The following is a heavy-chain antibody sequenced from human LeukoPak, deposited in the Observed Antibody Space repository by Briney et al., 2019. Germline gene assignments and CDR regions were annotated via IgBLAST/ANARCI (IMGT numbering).Heavy chain of an antibody. CDR3: ARLPMIVGEYYFDY. J-gene: IGHJ4*02. D-gene: IGHD3-22*01. V-gene: IGHV5-51*01. CDR1: GYSFTSYW. CDR2: ICPGDSNT. Sequence: GESLKISCKGSGYSFTSYWIAWVRQMPGKGLEWMGIICPGDSNTKYSPSFRGQVTISADKSISTAYLQWSSLKASDTAMYYCARLPMIVGEYYFDYWGQGTLVTVSS.